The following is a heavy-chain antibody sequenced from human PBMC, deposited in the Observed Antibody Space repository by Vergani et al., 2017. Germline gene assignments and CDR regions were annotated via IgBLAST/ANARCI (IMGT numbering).Heavy chain of an antibody. CDR1: GGTFSSYA. Sequence: QVQLVQSGAEVKKPGSSVKVSCKASGGTFSSYAISWVRQAPGQGLEWMGGIIPIFGIANYAQKFQGRVTITADKSTSTAYMELSSLRSEDTAVYYCARVASGDDYGDDGSRYYYYGMDVWGQGTTVTVSS. J-gene: IGHJ6*02. D-gene: IGHD4-17*01. CDR3: ARVASGDDYGDDGSRYYYYGMDV. V-gene: IGHV1-69*17. CDR2: IIPIFGIA.